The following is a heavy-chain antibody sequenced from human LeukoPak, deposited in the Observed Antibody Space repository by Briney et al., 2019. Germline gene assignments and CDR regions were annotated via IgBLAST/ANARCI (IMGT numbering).Heavy chain of an antibody. Sequence: GGSLRLSCAASGFTFSSYAVHWVRQAPGRGLEWVAVISYDGSNKYYADSVKGRFSISRDNSKNTLYLQMNSLRAEDTAVYYRARRYDGFDYWGQGTLVTVSS. CDR2: ISYDGSNK. V-gene: IGHV3-30-3*01. CDR3: ARRYDGFDY. CDR1: GFTFSSYA. D-gene: IGHD3-3*01. J-gene: IGHJ4*02.